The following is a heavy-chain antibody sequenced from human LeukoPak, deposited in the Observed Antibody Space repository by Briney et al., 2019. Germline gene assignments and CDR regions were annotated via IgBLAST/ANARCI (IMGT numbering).Heavy chain of an antibody. CDR3: ATDRTGQQLVLDY. Sequence: GGSLRLSCAASGFTFSSYGMHWVRQAPGKGLEWVAVISYDGSNKYYADSVKGRFTISRDNSKNTLYLQMNSLRAEDTAVYYCATDRTGQQLVLDYWGQGTLVTVSS. J-gene: IGHJ4*02. CDR2: ISYDGSNK. CDR1: GFTFSSYG. D-gene: IGHD6-13*01. V-gene: IGHV3-30*03.